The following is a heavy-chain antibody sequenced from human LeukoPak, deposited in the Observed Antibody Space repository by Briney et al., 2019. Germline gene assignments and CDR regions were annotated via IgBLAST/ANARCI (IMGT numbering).Heavy chain of an antibody. Sequence: GASVKVSCKASEDTFNNYAISWVRQAPGQGLEWMGGIIPIFGTANYAQKFQGRVTITADESTSTAYMELSSLRSEDTAVYYCARDGDSGSYYTDYWGQGTLVTVSS. J-gene: IGHJ4*02. CDR2: IIPIFGTA. D-gene: IGHD1-26*01. CDR1: EDTFNNYA. V-gene: IGHV1-69*13. CDR3: ARDGDSGSYYTDY.